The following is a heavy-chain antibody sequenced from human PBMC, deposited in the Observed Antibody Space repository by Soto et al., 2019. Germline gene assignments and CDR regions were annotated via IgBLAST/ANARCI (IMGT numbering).Heavy chain of an antibody. CDR2: MYHSGST. CDR1: GGSISSGDYY. V-gene: IGHV4-30-4*01. Sequence: SETLSLTCTVSGGSISSGDYYWSWIRQPPGKGLEWTGYMYHSGSTYYNPSLKSRVTISIDTSKKQFSLKLSSVTAADTAVYYCARETAGATLGSGYWGQGTLVTVSS. D-gene: IGHD1-26*01. CDR3: ARETAGATLGSGY. J-gene: IGHJ4*02.